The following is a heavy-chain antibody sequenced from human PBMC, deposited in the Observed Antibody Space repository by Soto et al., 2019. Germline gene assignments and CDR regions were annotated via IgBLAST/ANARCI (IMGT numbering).Heavy chain of an antibody. CDR2: IKSKTDGGTT. CDR1: GFTFSNAW. V-gene: IGHV3-15*01. J-gene: IGHJ4*02. Sequence: GGSLRLSCAASGFTFSNAWMSWVRQAPGKGLEWVGRIKSKTDGGTTDYAAPVKGRFTISRDDSKNTLYLQMNSLKTEDTAVYYCTTAIFLWFGDLLDYWGQGTLVTVSS. CDR3: TTAIFLWFGDLLDY. D-gene: IGHD3-10*01.